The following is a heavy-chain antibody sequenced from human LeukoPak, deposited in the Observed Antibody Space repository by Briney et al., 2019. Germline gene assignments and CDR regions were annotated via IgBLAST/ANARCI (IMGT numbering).Heavy chain of an antibody. CDR3: ATGSTMVRGVIIRFGY. D-gene: IGHD3-10*01. Sequence: GASVKVSCKASGDTFIRYGISWVRQAPGQGLEWMGWISTGNGNTNYGQKFQGRVTMTEDTSTDTAYMELSSLRSEDTAVYYCATGSTMVRGVIIRFGYWGQGTLVTVSS. V-gene: IGHV1-18*01. J-gene: IGHJ4*02. CDR2: ISTGNGNT. CDR1: GDTFIRYG.